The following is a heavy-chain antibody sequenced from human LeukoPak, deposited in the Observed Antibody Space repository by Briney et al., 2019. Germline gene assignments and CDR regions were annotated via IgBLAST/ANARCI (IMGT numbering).Heavy chain of an antibody. CDR3: ARQVRYYYDSSGYYYDY. J-gene: IGHJ4*02. Sequence: SETLSLTCTVSGGSISSSSYYWGWIRQPPGKGLEWIGSIYYSGSTYYIPSLKSRVTISVDTSKNQFSLKLSSVTAADTAVYYCARQVRYYYDSSGYYYDYWGQGTLVTVSS. D-gene: IGHD3-22*01. CDR2: IYYSGST. V-gene: IGHV4-39*01. CDR1: GGSISSSSYY.